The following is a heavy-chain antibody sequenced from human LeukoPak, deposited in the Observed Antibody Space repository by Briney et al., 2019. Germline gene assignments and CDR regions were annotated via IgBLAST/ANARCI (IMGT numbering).Heavy chain of an antibody. V-gene: IGHV3-23*01. CDR3: AKAAMTTVSFFDY. CDR1: GFTFSSYA. Sequence: GGSLRLSCAASGFTFSSYAMNWVRQTPGKGLEWVSAISGSGDRTYYADSVKGRFTISRDNSKNTLYLQINSLRAEDTAVYACAKAAMTTVSFFDYWGQGTLVTVSS. D-gene: IGHD4-17*01. J-gene: IGHJ4*02. CDR2: ISGSGDRT.